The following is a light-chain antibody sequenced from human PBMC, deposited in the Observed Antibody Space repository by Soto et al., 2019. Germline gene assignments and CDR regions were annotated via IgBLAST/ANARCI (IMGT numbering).Light chain of an antibody. Sequence: NFMLTQPHSVSESPGKTVTISCTRSSGSIASNYVQWYQQRPGSSPTTVIYEDNLRPSGVPDRFSGSIDSSSNSASLTISGLKNEDEADYCCQSYDSSNQVFGGGTKVTVL. CDR1: SGSIASNY. CDR2: EDN. J-gene: IGLJ2*01. V-gene: IGLV6-57*01. CDR3: QSYDSSNQV.